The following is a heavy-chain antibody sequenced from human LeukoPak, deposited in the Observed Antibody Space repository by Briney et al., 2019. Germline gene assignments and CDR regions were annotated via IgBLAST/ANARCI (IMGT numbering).Heavy chain of an antibody. CDR1: GFTFSSYS. CDR3: AREGLVVPAAPETYFDY. V-gene: IGHV3-21*01. Sequence: PGGSLRLSCAASGFTFSSYSMNWVRQAPGKGLEWVSSISSSSSYIYYADSVKGRFTISRDNAKNSLYLQMNSLRAEDTAVYYCAREGLVVPAAPETYFDYWGQGTLVTVSS. D-gene: IGHD2-2*01. CDR2: ISSSSSYI. J-gene: IGHJ4*02.